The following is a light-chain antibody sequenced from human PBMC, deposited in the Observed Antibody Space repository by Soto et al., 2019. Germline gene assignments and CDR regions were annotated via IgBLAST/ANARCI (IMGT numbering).Light chain of an antibody. J-gene: IGKJ1*01. CDR1: QSISTY. V-gene: IGKV1-39*01. Sequence: DIQMTQSPSSLSASVGDRVTITCRASQSISTYLNWYQQKPGKAPKLLIYAAASLQSGVPSRFSGCGSGKECTLTTRSLQPEDFATYYCQQSYRTPWTFGQGTKVDIK. CDR2: AAA. CDR3: QQSYRTPWT.